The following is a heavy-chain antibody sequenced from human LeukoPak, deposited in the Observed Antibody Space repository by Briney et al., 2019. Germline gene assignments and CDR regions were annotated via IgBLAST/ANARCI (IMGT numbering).Heavy chain of an antibody. CDR1: GFTFSTYE. V-gene: IGHV3-48*03. D-gene: IGHD6-19*01. J-gene: IGHJ4*02. CDR3: ARSRYTSGRGAFEY. CDR2: ISNSGSTI. Sequence: HPGGSLRLSCAASGFTFSTYEMNWVRQAPGKGLEWVSYISNSGSTIYYADSVKGRFTISRDNAKNSLYLQMNSLRAEDTAVYYCARSRYTSGRGAFEYWGQGTLVTVSS.